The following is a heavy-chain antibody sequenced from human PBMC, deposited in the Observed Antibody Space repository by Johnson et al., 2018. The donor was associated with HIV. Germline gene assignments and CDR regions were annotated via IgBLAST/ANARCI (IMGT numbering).Heavy chain of an antibody. D-gene: IGHD3-22*01. CDR2: IKQDGSEK. CDR1: GFTFSSYW. J-gene: IGHJ3*02. V-gene: IGHV3-7*02. CDR3: AKAREYDSTGHDAFDI. Sequence: EVQLVESGGGVVQPGRSLRLSCAASGFTFSSYWMSWVRQAPGKGLEWVANIKQDGSEKYYVDSVKGRFTISRDNSKNTRYLQMNSLRAEDTAVYYCAKAREYDSTGHDAFDIWGQGTMVTVSS.